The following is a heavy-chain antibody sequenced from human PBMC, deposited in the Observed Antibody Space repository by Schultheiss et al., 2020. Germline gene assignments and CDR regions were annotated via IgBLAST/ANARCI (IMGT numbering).Heavy chain of an antibody. V-gene: IGHV4-39*07. CDR3: ARQGVGATGGYYYYGMDV. J-gene: IGHJ6*02. CDR2: IYYSGST. Sequence: SQPLSLTCTVSGGSISSGDYYWSWIRQPPGKGLEWIGSIYYSGSTNYNPSLKSRVTISVDTSKNQFSLKLSSVTAADTAVYYCARQGVGATGGYYYYGMDVWGLGTTVTV. D-gene: IGHD1-26*01. CDR1: GGSISSGDYY.